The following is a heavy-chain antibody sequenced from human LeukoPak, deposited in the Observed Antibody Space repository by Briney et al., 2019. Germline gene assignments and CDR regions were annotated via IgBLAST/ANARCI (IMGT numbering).Heavy chain of an antibody. V-gene: IGHV3-23*01. CDR3: AKLSDKYCSGGSCYLDY. CDR1: GFTFDSFA. D-gene: IGHD2-15*01. Sequence: PGGSLRLSCVASGFTFDSFAMSWVRLAPGKGLEWVSGIGNTETYYADSVQGRFTISRDNSQNTLYLQMNSLRAEDTALYYCAKLSDKYCSGGSCYLDYWGQGALVTVSS. CDR2: IGNTET. J-gene: IGHJ4*02.